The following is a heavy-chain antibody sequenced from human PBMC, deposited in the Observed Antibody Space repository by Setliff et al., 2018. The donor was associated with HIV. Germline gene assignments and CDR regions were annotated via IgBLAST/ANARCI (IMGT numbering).Heavy chain of an antibody. J-gene: IGHJ4*02. Sequence: LSLTCTVSGDSVSSGSYYWSWIRQPPGKGLEWIGYIYYSGTTNYNPSLKSRVTISVDTSKNQFSLKLSSVTAADTAVYYCAQMSISASVYFDYWGQGTLVTVSS. CDR2: IYYSGTT. CDR1: GDSVSSGSYY. CDR3: AQMSISASVYFDY. V-gene: IGHV4-61*01. D-gene: IGHD2-21*01.